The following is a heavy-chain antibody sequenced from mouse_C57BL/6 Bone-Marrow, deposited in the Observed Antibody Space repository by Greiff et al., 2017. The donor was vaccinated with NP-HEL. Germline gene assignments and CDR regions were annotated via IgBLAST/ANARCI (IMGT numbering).Heavy chain of an antibody. J-gene: IGHJ3*01. Sequence: QVQLQQSGAELVRPGTSVKVSCKASGYAFTNYLIEWVKQRPGQGLEWIGVINPGSGGTNYNEKFKGKATLTADKSSSTAYMQLSSLTSEDSAVYFCASRDGNYVLAYWGQGTLVTVSA. V-gene: IGHV1-54*01. CDR2: INPGSGGT. CDR1: GYAFTNYL. CDR3: ASRDGNYVLAY. D-gene: IGHD2-1*01.